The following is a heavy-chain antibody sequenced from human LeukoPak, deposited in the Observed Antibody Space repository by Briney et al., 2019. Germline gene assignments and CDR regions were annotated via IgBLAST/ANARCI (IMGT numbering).Heavy chain of an antibody. D-gene: IGHD1-26*01. Sequence: ASVKVSCKASGYAFTSYDINWVRQATGPGLEWMGWMNPNSGNTGYAQKFQGRVTMTRNTSISTAYMELSSLRSEDTAVYYCAPRGQRGTKERKLDYWGQGTLVTVSS. CDR3: APRGQRGTKERKLDY. CDR2: MNPNSGNT. V-gene: IGHV1-8*01. CDR1: GYAFTSYD. J-gene: IGHJ4*02.